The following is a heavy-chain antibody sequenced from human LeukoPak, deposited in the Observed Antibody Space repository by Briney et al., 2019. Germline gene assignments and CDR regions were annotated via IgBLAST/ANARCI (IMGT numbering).Heavy chain of an antibody. V-gene: IGHV3-7*01. CDR2: IKHDGSEK. CDR1: GFTFTTYW. Sequence: GGSLRLSCAASGFTFTTYWMSWVRQAPGKGLEWVANIKHDGSEKFYVDSVKGRFTISRDNAKTSLYLEMNSLRAEDTAVFYCARDLSLDVWGKGTTVTVSS. J-gene: IGHJ6*04. CDR3: ARDLSLDV.